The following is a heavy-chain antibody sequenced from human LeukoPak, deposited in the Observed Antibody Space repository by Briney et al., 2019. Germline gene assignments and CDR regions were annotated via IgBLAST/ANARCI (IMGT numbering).Heavy chain of an antibody. D-gene: IGHD2-2*01. CDR3: AKRGYCTSTSCSNYFDY. CDR1: GFTVSSDH. V-gene: IGHV3-23*01. Sequence: PGGSLRLSCAASGFTVSSDHMSWVRQAPGKGLEWVSAISGSGGSTYYADSVKGRFTISRDNSKNTLYLQMNSLRAEDTAVYYCAKRGYCTSTSCSNYFDYWGQGTLVTVSS. J-gene: IGHJ4*02. CDR2: ISGSGGST.